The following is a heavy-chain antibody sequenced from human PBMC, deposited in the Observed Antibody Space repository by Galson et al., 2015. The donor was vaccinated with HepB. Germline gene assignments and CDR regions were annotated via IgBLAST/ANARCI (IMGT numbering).Heavy chain of an antibody. V-gene: IGHV3-30-3*01. CDR1: GFTFSSYA. CDR3: ARAQLSGLRDAFDI. Sequence: SLRLSCAASGFTFSSYAMHWVRQAPGKGLEWVAVISYDGSNKYYADSVKGRFTISRDNSKNTLYLQMNSLRAEDTAVYYCARAQLSGLRDAFDIWGQGTMVTVSS. J-gene: IGHJ3*02. CDR2: ISYDGSNK. D-gene: IGHD4-17*01.